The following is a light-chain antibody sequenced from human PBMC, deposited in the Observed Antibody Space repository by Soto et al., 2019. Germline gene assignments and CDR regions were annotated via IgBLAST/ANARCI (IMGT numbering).Light chain of an antibody. CDR3: SSYSSSNTLV. CDR1: SSDVGGYKY. CDR2: EVS. J-gene: IGLJ1*01. V-gene: IGLV2-14*01. Sequence: QSALTQPASVSGSPGQSITIACTGTSSDVGGYKYVSWYQRHPGKAPKLMIYEVSNRPSGVSNRFSGSKSGNTASLTISGLQVEDEADYYCSSYSSSNTLVFGTGTKLTVL.